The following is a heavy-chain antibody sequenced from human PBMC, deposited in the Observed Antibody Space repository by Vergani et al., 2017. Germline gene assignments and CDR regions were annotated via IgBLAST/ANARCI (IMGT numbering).Heavy chain of an antibody. J-gene: IGHJ4*02. CDR1: GFTFSSYG. V-gene: IGHV3-30*18. CDR3: AKETEAAFDY. CDR2: ISYDGSNK. Sequence: QVQLVESGGGVVQPGRSLRLSCAASGFTFSSYGMHWVRQAPGKGLEWVAVISYDGSNKYYADSVKGRFTISRDNSKNTLYLQMNSLRAEDTAVYYCAKETEAAFDYWGQGTLVTVSS. D-gene: IGHD6-13*01.